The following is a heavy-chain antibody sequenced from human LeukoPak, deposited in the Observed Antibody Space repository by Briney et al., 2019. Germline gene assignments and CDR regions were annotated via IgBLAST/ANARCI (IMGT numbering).Heavy chain of an antibody. V-gene: IGHV3-11*01. CDR3: ARDKYYGSGSSIYYYYMDV. CDR1: GFTFSDYY. Sequence: GGSLRLSCAASGFTFSDYYMSWIRQAPGKGLEWVSYISSSGSTIYYADSVKGRFTISRDNAKNSLYLQMNSLRAEDTAAYYCARDKYYGSGSSIYYYYMDVWGKGTTVTVSS. D-gene: IGHD3-10*01. CDR2: ISSSGSTI. J-gene: IGHJ6*03.